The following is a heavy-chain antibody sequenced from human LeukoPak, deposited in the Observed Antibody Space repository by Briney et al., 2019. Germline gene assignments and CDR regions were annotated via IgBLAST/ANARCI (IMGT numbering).Heavy chain of an antibody. J-gene: IGHJ5*02. CDR2: IYYSGST. Sequence: SETLSLTCTVSGGSVSGSSYYWGWIRQPPGKGLEWIGSIYYSGSTYYNPSLKSRVTISVDTSKNQFSLKLSSVTAADTAVYYCVLWGGYERPCFDTWGQGTLVAVSS. CDR1: GGSVSGSSYY. CDR3: VLWGGYERPCFDT. D-gene: IGHD3-16*01. V-gene: IGHV4-39*01.